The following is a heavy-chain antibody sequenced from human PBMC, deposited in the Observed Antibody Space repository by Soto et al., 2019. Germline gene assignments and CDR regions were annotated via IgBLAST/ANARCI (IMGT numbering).Heavy chain of an antibody. Sequence: QAQLVQSGAEVKKPGASVKVSCKASGYIFTTYGIGWVRQAPGQGLEWMAWISADKGNTDYAQKVQDRVTMTTDLSTNTAYLELSSLRSDDTAVYYCARGSRFDAFDIWGQGTMVTVSS. V-gene: IGHV1-18*01. CDR2: ISADKGNT. CDR3: ARGSRFDAFDI. J-gene: IGHJ3*02. CDR1: GYIFTTYG.